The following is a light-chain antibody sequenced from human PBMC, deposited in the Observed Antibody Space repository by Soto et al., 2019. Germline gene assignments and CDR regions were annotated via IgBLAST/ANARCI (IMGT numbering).Light chain of an antibody. CDR3: QQRANWPLLT. J-gene: IGKJ4*01. CDR2: DTS. CDR1: QTISHY. Sequence: EIVLTQSPDTLSLYPGERATLSCRASQTISHYLAWYQQKPGQAPRLLIYDTSTRATGIPARFSGSGSGPAFTLTISSLEPEDSAVYYCQQRANWPLLTLGGGTKVEIK. V-gene: IGKV3-11*01.